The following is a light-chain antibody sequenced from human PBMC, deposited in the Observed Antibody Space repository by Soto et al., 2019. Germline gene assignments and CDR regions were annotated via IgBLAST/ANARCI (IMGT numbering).Light chain of an antibody. Sequence: QSVLTQPASVSGSPGQSITISCTGTSSDVGNYKYVSWYQQHPGKDPKLMIYEVSNRPSGVSNRFSGSKSGNTAPLPISGLQAEDETAYYCFSYTSSGTYVFGTGTKVTVL. CDR2: EVS. V-gene: IGLV2-14*01. J-gene: IGLJ1*01. CDR3: FSYTSSGTYV. CDR1: SSDVGNYKY.